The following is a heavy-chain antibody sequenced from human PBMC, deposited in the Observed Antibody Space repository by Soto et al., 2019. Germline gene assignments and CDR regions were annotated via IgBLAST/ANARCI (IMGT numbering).Heavy chain of an antibody. J-gene: IGHJ4*02. CDR2: ISYDGSNK. Sequence: GGSLRLSCAASGFTFSSYGMHWVRQAPGKGLEWVAVISYDGSNKYYADSVKGRFTISRGNAKNSLYLQMNSLRAEDTAVYFCVRGMSTWEFWGQGTLVTVSS. V-gene: IGHV3-30*03. D-gene: IGHD1-26*01. CDR1: GFTFSSYG. CDR3: VRGMSTWEF.